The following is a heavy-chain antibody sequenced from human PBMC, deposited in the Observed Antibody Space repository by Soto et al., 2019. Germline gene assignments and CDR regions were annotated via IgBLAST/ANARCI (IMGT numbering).Heavy chain of an antibody. D-gene: IGHD3-10*01. CDR1: GGSFSGYY. Sequence: QVQLQQWGAGLLKPSETLSLTCAVYGGSFSGYYWSWIRQPPGKGLEWIGEINHSGSTNYNPSLKSRVTISVDTSKTQFSLKLSSVTAADTAVYYCARGLYRFGESSMDVWGQGTTVTVSS. CDR3: ARGLYRFGESSMDV. V-gene: IGHV4-34*01. J-gene: IGHJ6*02. CDR2: INHSGST.